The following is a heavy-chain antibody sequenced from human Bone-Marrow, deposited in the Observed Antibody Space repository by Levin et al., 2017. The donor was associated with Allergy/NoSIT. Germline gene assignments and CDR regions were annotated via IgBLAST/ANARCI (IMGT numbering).Heavy chain of an antibody. Sequence: GGSLRLSCKTSGYSFASYWIAWVRQMPGKGLEWMGIILPHDSNTRYSPSLQGQVTISADRSITTAYLQWNTLKASDTAMYYCAIALRDHDAFDIWGPGTMVTVSS. CDR1: GYSFASYW. J-gene: IGHJ3*02. CDR2: ILPHDSNT. CDR3: AIALRDHDAFDI. V-gene: IGHV5-51*01.